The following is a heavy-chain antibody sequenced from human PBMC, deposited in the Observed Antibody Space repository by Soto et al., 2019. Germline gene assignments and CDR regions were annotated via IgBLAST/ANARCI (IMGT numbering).Heavy chain of an antibody. D-gene: IGHD2-15*01. CDR2: ISDSGGST. J-gene: IGHJ4*02. CDR1: GFTFSSYA. CDR3: ANGCGGTCYSRIHY. Sequence: EVQLLESGGGLVQPGGSLRLSCAASGFTFSSYAMSWVRQAPGKGLEWVSGISDSGGSTYYADSVKGRFTITRYNSKNTLYPQMNSLRADDTAVYYCANGCGGTCYSRIHYWGQGTLVTVSS. V-gene: IGHV3-23*01.